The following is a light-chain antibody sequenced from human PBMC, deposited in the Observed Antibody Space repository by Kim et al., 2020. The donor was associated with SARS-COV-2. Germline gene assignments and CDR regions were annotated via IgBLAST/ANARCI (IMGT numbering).Light chain of an antibody. V-gene: IGKV1-39*01. CDR1: QNIGSH. Sequence: DIQMTQSPSSLSAYVGERVTITCRASQNIGSHLNWYQQRPGKVPKLLIHAASRLQSGVPSRFSGSGSGTDFTLTINSLQPEDFATYDCQQSYRVRALSFGGGTKVDIK. CDR2: AAS. J-gene: IGKJ4*01. CDR3: QQSYRVRALS.